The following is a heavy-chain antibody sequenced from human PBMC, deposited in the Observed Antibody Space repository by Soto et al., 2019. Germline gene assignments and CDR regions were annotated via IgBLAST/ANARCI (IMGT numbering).Heavy chain of an antibody. CDR3: ARGNIVATITGALDI. CDR2: ISAYNGNT. J-gene: IGHJ3*02. D-gene: IGHD5-12*01. Sequence: ASVKVSCKASGYTFTSYGISWVRQAPGQGLEWMGWISAYNGNTNYAQKLQGRVTMTTDTSTSTAYMELRSLRSDDTAVYYCARGNIVATITGALDIWGQGTMVTVSS. V-gene: IGHV1-18*01. CDR1: GYTFTSYG.